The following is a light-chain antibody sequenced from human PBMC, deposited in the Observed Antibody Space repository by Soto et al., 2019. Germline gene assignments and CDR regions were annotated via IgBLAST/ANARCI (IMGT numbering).Light chain of an antibody. CDR3: LLSHGRARV. CDR1: TGHALGGQY. CDR2: DTS. V-gene: IGLV7-46*01. Sequence: QAVVTQEPSLTVSPGGTVTLTCGSNTGHALGGQYPYWFQQKPGQAPRTLIYDTSNRQSWTPARFSGSLLGGKAALTLSGAQTEDEAEYYCLLSHGRARVFGGGTKVTVL. J-gene: IGLJ3*02.